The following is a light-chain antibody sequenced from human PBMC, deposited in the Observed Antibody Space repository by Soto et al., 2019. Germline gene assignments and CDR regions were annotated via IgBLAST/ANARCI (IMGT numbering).Light chain of an antibody. V-gene: IGKV2-28*01. J-gene: IGKJ4*01. CDR2: LGS. CDR3: MQALQTPLT. Sequence: DIVMTQSPLSLPVTPGEPASISCRSSQSLLHSNGYNYLDWDLQKPGQSPQLLIYLGSNRASEVPDSFSGSGSGRDFTLKISRVEGEDVGVYYCMQALQTPLTFGGGTKVEIK. CDR1: QSLLHSNGYNY.